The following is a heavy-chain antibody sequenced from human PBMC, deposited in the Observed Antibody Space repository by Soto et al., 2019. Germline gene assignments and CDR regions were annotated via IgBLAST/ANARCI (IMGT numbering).Heavy chain of an antibody. D-gene: IGHD3-3*01. CDR2: IIPIFGPA. Sequence: SVKVSSKASGGTFSSYAISWLRQAPGQGLEWMGGIIPIFGPANYAQKFQGRVTITADESTSTAYMELSSLRSEDTAVYYCARDGYYDFWSGPPWVWFDPWGQGTLVTVSS. CDR1: GGTFSSYA. J-gene: IGHJ5*02. V-gene: IGHV1-69*13. CDR3: ARDGYYDFWSGPPWVWFDP.